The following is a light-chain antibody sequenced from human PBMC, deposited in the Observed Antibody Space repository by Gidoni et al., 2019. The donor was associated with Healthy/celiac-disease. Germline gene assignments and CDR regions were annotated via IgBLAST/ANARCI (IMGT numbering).Light chain of an antibody. CDR2: GAS. CDR1: QSVSSSY. J-gene: IGKJ3*01. V-gene: IGKV3-20*01. CDR3: QQFGSSPP. Sequence: EIELTHSPGTLSLSPGERATLSCRASQSVSSSYLAWDPQQPGQAPRLLRYGASSRATGIPNRLSGSGSGTDFTLTISRLEPEDFAVYYCQQFGSSPPFXPXTKVDIK.